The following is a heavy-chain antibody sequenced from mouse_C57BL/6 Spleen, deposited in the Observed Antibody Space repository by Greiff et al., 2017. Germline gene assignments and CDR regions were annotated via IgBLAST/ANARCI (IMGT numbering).Heavy chain of an antibody. Sequence: VKLVESGAELVKPGASVKLSCKASGYTFTEYTIHWVKQRPGQGLEWIGWFYPGSGSIKYNEKFKDKATLTADKSSSTVYMELRRLTTENTAVYFCARGDDYDDAMDYWGQGTSVTVSS. D-gene: IGHD2-4*01. J-gene: IGHJ4*01. V-gene: IGHV1-62-2*01. CDR2: FYPGSGSI. CDR3: ARGDDYDDAMDY. CDR1: GYTFTEYT.